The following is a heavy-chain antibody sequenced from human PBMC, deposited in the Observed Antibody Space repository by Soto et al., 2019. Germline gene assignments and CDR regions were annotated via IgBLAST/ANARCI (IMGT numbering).Heavy chain of an antibody. CDR3: AAPRDEYGSGVSWFTYGMDI. J-gene: IGHJ6*02. CDR1: GCTFSDFA. V-gene: IGHV3-23*01. D-gene: IGHD3-10*01. Sequence: GESLKSSGLASGCTFSDFAMTWVRHVPGRGLEWVASLDGAGGSTYYAESVRGRFSISRDNSQNTLFLQMKRLTVDDTAIYYCAAPRDEYGSGVSWFTYGMDIWGQGTTVTVSS. CDR2: LDGAGGST.